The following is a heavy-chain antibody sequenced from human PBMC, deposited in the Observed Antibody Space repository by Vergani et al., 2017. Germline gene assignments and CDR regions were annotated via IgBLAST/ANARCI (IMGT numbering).Heavy chain of an antibody. CDR1: GYTFTGYY. CDR2: INPNSGGT. CDR3: ARDATSIAARGWFDP. Sequence: QVQLVQSGAEVKKPGASVKVSCKASGYTFTGYYMHWARQAPGQGLEWMGWINPNSGGTNYAQKFQGRVTMTRDTSISTAYMELSRLRSDDTAVYYCARDATSIAARGWFDPWGQGTLVTVSS. V-gene: IGHV1-2*02. D-gene: IGHD6-6*01. J-gene: IGHJ5*02.